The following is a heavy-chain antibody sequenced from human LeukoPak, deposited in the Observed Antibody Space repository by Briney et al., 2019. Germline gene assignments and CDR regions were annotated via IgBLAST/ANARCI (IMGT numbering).Heavy chain of an antibody. D-gene: IGHD3-10*01. Sequence: GASVKVSCKASGYTFTSYGISWVRQAPGQGLEWMGWISAYNGNTNYAQKLQGRVTMTTDTSTSTAYMELRSLRPDDTAVYYCARDSEAQLLWFGELSNWFDPWGQGTLVTVSS. CDR2: ISAYNGNT. CDR3: ARDSEAQLLWFGELSNWFDP. CDR1: GYTFTSYG. J-gene: IGHJ5*02. V-gene: IGHV1-18*01.